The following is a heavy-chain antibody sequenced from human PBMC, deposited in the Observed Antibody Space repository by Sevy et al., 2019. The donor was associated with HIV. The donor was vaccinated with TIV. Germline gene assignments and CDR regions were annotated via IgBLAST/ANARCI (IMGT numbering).Heavy chain of an antibody. CDR1: GFTFSDSA. CDR2: IAYSSPNR. V-gene: IGHV3-48*01. J-gene: IGHJ6*03. Sequence: GGSLRLSCAASGFTFSDSAMNWIRRAPGKGLEWVAHIAYSSPNRSYGDSVKGRFTISRDNAGNTLSLLMNSLRAEATTVYYCARDIYFASVGSYYYYYIDVWGKGTTVTVSS. D-gene: IGHD3-9*01. CDR3: ARDIYFASVGSYYYYYIDV.